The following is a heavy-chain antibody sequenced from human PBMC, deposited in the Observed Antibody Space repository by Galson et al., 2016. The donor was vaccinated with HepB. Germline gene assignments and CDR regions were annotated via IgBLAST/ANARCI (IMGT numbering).Heavy chain of an antibody. V-gene: IGHV3-53*01. CDR1: GFTFSDHY. J-gene: IGHJ5*02. Sequence: SLRLSCATSGFTFSDHYIDWVRQAPGKGLDWVSLIYSGGSTSYADSVKGRFTISRDSSKNTLFLQMNSLRVEDTAVYYCGRDVGPWGPGTLVTVSS. CDR2: IYSGGST. CDR3: GRDVGP.